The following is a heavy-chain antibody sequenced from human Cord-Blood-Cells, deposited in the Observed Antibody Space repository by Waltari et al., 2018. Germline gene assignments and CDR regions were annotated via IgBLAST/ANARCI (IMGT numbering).Heavy chain of an antibody. CDR1: GFTFRSHW. Sequence: EVQLVESGGGLVQPGGSLRLSCAASGFTFRSHWMRWVRQAPGKGLEWVANIKQDGSEKYYVDSVKGRFTISRDNAKNSLYLQMNSLRAEDTAVYYCARDGGSVDYWGQGTLVTVSS. J-gene: IGHJ4*02. D-gene: IGHD3-16*01. V-gene: IGHV3-7*01. CDR2: IKQDGSEK. CDR3: ARDGGSVDY.